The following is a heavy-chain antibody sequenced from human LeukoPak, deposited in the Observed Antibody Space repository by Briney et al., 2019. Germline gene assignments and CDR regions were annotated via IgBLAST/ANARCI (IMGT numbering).Heavy chain of an antibody. D-gene: IGHD6-19*01. CDR2: IHPNSGGT. CDR3: AKVWLAVAGDY. V-gene: IGHV1-2*02. CDR1: GYTFTGYY. J-gene: IGHJ4*02. Sequence: ASVKVSWKASGYTFTGYYMHWVRQAPGQGLEWMGWIHPNSGGTNYAQKFQGRVTMTRDTSSRTAYMELSRLRSDDTAVYYWAKVWLAVAGDYWGQGTLVTCAS.